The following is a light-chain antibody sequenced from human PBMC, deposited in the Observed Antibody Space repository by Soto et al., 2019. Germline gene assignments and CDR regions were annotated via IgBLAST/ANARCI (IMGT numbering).Light chain of an antibody. CDR1: SGSVSTSYY. CDR2: NTN. CDR3: VLYMVSYMV. J-gene: IGLJ2*01. V-gene: IGLV8-61*01. Sequence: QAVVTQEPSFSVSPGGTVTLTCGLSSGSVSTSYYASWYQQTPGRAPRTLIYNTNTRSSGVPDRFSGSILGNKAALTISGAQADDESDYYCVLYMVSYMVFGGGTKLTVL.